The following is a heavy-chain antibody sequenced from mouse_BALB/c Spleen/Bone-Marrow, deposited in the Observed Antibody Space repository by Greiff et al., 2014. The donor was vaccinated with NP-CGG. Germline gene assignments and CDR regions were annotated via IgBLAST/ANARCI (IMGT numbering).Heavy chain of an antibody. J-gene: IGHJ3*01. V-gene: IGHV14-3*02. CDR2: IDPANGNT. CDR1: GFNIKDTY. D-gene: IGHD1-1*01. Sequence: DVKLVESGAELVKPGASVKLSCTASGFNIKDTYMHWVKQRPEQGLEWIGRIDPANGNTKYDPKFQGKATIKADTSSNTAYLQLSSLTSEDTAVYYCASYYYGSSGFAYWGQGTLVTVSA. CDR3: ASYYYGSSGFAY.